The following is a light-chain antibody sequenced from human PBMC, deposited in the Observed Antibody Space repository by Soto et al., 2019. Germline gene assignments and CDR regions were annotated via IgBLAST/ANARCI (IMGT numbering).Light chain of an antibody. Sequence: EIVLTQSPGTLSLSPGERATLSCRASQSVDSRYLAWYQQKPGQAPRLLIYAVSSRATGIPDRFSGSGSGTDFTLTISRLEPEDFAEYYCQQYGNSPRYSFGKGTKLELK. J-gene: IGKJ2*03. CDR2: AVS. CDR3: QQYGNSPRYS. CDR1: QSVDSRY. V-gene: IGKV3-20*01.